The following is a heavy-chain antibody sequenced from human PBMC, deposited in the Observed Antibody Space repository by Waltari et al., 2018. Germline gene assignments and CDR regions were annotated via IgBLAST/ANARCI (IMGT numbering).Heavy chain of an antibody. D-gene: IGHD3-22*01. Sequence: QVQLVESGGGVVQPGRSLRLSCAASEFTFRSSALHWVRQAPGKGLEWVAVISYNERNIYYVDSVKGRFTISRDNSKKMLYLQMYNLRAEDTAVYYCARDYCDRTNCHGMDVWGQGTTVTVSS. CDR1: EFTFRSSA. V-gene: IGHV3-30*04. J-gene: IGHJ6*02. CDR3: ARDYCDRTNCHGMDV. CDR2: ISYNERNI.